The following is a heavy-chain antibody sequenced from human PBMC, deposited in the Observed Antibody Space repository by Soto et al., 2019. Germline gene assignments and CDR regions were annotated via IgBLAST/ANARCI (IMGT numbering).Heavy chain of an antibody. CDR3: AKGRYDFCSPYYFDS. J-gene: IGHJ4*02. Sequence: EVQLVESGGRLVQPGRSLRLACVGTGLNFDDFAMHWVRQAPGKGLEWVSGITWNSRVLAYADSVKGRFTISRDNARNSLYLQMDSLRDEDTALYYCAKGRYDFCSPYYFDSWGQGTLVTVS. CDR2: ITWNSRVL. V-gene: IGHV3-9*01. CDR1: GLNFDDFA. D-gene: IGHD3-3*01.